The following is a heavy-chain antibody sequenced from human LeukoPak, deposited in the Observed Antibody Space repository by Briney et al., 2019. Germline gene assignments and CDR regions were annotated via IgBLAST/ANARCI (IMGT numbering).Heavy chain of an antibody. CDR1: GYTFTSYD. CDR2: MNPNSGNT. CDR3: ALGMGRTMVRGVLY. Sequence: ASVKVSCKASGYTFTSYDINWVRQATGQGLEWMGWMNPNSGNTGYAQKFQGRVTMTRNTSISTAYMELSSLRSEDTAVYYCALGMGRTMVRGVLYWGQGTLVTVSS. J-gene: IGHJ4*02. D-gene: IGHD3-10*01. V-gene: IGHV1-8*01.